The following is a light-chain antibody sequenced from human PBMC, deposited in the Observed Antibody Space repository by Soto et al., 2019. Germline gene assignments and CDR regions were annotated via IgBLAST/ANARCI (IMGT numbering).Light chain of an antibody. CDR2: EVS. CDR3: GSYRSSTLYV. V-gene: IGLV2-14*01. Sequence: SALTQPASVSGSPGQSITISCTGTSSGVGGYKYVSWYQQHPGKAPKLMIYEVSNRPSGVSNRFSGSKSGNTASLTISGLQAEDEANYYFGSYRSSTLYVFGTGTKLTVL. CDR1: SSGVGGYKY. J-gene: IGLJ1*01.